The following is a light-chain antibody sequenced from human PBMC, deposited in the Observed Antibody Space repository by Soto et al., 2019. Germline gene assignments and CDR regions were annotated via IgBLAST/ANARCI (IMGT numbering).Light chain of an antibody. CDR2: KVS. J-gene: IGKJ2*01. V-gene: IGKV2-30*01. CDR1: QSLAYSDGNTY. CDR3: MQGTHWPPYT. Sequence: DVVMTQSPLSLPVTLGQPASISCRSSQSLAYSDGNTYLNWFQQRPSQSPRHLIYKVSNRDSGVPDRFSGSGSGTDFTLKLSRVEAEDVGVYYCMQGTHWPPYTFGQGTKLEIK.